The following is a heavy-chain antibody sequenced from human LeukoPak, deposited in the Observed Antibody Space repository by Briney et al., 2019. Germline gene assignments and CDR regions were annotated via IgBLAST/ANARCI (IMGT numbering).Heavy chain of an antibody. D-gene: IGHD3-10*01. CDR3: ASYYASGSSRFDY. Sequence: PSETLSLTCTVSGGSIISSDYCWGWIRQPPGKGLEWIGSVHYSGSTYYNPSLKSRVTISVDTSKSQFSLNLNSVTAADTAVYYCASYYASGSSRFDYWGQGTLVTVSS. CDR2: VHYSGST. V-gene: IGHV4-39*01. J-gene: IGHJ4*02. CDR1: GGSIISSDYC.